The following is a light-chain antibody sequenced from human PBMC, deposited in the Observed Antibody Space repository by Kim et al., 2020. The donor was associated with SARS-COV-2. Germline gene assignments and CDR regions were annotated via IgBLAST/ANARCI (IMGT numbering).Light chain of an antibody. Sequence: QTAKLSGTENSNYVGLQGTSWLQQHQGHPPELLTYRNNNRPSGISERFSASRSGDTASLTITGLQPEDEADYYCSAWDRSLNAVVFGGGTQLTVL. V-gene: IGLV10-54*04. CDR1: SNYVGLQG. J-gene: IGLJ2*01. CDR2: RNN. CDR3: SAWDRSLNAVV.